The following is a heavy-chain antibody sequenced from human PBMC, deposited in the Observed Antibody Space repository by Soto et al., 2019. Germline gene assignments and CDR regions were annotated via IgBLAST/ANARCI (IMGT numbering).Heavy chain of an antibody. D-gene: IGHD6-19*01. Sequence: PGGSLRLSCTASGFIFSTFAMHWVRQAPGKGLEWVAVIPYGIDNEYYADSVMGRFTISRDSSKNSLYLQMNSLRADDTAVYYCAREAESGRVKYAMDLWGQGTTVTVSS. CDR1: GFIFSTFA. J-gene: IGHJ6*02. CDR2: IPYGIDNE. V-gene: IGHV3-30-3*01. CDR3: AREAESGRVKYAMDL.